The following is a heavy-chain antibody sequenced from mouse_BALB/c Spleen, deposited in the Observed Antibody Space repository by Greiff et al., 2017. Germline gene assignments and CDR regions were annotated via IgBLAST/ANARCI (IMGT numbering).Heavy chain of an antibody. CDR3: ARRSILAMDY. D-gene: IGHD3-1*01. Sequence: EVKLVESGGGLVKPGGSLKLSCAASGFTFSSYAMSWVRQSPEKRLEWVAEISSGGSYTYYPDTVTGRFTISRDNAKNTLYLEMSSLRSEDTAMYYCARRSILAMDYWGQGTSVTVSS. CDR2: ISSGGSYT. J-gene: IGHJ4*01. CDR1: GFTFSSYA. V-gene: IGHV5-9-4*01.